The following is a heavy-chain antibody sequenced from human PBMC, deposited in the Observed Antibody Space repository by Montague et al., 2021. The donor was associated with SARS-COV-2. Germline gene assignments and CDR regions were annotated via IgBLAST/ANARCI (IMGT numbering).Heavy chain of an antibody. J-gene: IGHJ3*02. CDR1: GGSISSYY. CDR2: IYYSGST. V-gene: IGHV4-59*08. Sequence: SETLSLTCTVSGGSISSYYWSWIRQPPGKGLEWIGYIYYSGSTNYNPSLKSRVTIPVDTSKNQFSLKLSSVTAADTAVYYCARQYYDSSGEDAFDIWGQGTMVTVSS. CDR3: ARQYYDSSGEDAFDI. D-gene: IGHD3-22*01.